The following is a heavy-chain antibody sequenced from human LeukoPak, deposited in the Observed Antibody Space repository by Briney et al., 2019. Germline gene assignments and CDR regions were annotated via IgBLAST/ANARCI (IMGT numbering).Heavy chain of an antibody. CDR2: IYYSGST. D-gene: IGHD6-19*01. J-gene: IGHJ5*02. CDR1: GFIFSSYG. Sequence: GILRLSCAASGFIFSSYGMSWVRQAPGKGLEWIGSIYYSGSTYYNPSLKSRVTISVDTSKNQFSLKLSSVTAADTAVYYCARDKGAVAGPGSWFDPWGQGTLVTVSS. CDR3: ARDKGAVAGPGSWFDP. V-gene: IGHV4-39*07.